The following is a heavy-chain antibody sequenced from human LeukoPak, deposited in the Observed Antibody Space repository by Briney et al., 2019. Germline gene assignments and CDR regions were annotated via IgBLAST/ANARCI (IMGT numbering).Heavy chain of an antibody. J-gene: IGHJ1*01. D-gene: IGHD3-22*01. V-gene: IGHV3-53*01. CDR1: GFTVSSNY. CDR2: IYSSGST. CDR3: ARGVYYYDSSGYYYAEYFQH. Sequence: GGSLRLSCAASGFTVSSNYMSWVRQAPGKGLEWVSVIYSSGSTYYADSVKGRLTISRDSSKNTLYLQMNTLRAEDTAVYYCARGVYYYDSSGYYYAEYFQHWGQGTLVIVSS.